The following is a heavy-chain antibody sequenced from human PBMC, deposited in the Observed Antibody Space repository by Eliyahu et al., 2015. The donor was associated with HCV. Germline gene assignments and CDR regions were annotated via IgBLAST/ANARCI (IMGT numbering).Heavy chain of an antibody. CDR3: TKTYSATAGDS. Sequence: EVQLVESGGGLVQPGESLRLSCSTSGFTFPNVWMTWVRQAPGKGLEWLANSNQDGXQXXXVDAXRGRFTISRDNARNLVFLQINSLRAEDTAVYYCTKTYSATAGDSWGQGTLVTVSS. J-gene: IGHJ5*01. CDR1: GFTFPNVW. V-gene: IGHV3-7*01. CDR2: SNQDGXQX. D-gene: IGHD6-13*01.